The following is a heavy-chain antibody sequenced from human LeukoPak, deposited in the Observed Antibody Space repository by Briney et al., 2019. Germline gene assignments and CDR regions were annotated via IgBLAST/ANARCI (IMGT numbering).Heavy chain of an antibody. CDR1: GYTFTGYY. CDR3: ARDDGSCSSTSCYTWFDP. Sequence: ASVKVSCKASGYTFTGYYMHWVRQAPGQGLEWMGWINSNSGGTNYAQKFQGRVTMTRDTSISTADMELSRLRSDDTAVYYCARDDGSCSSTSCYTWFDPSGQGTLVTVSP. D-gene: IGHD2-2*02. V-gene: IGHV1-2*02. CDR2: INSNSGGT. J-gene: IGHJ5*02.